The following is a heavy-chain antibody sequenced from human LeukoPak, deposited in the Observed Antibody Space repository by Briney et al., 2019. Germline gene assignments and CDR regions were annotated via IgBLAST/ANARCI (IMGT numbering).Heavy chain of an antibody. Sequence: GGSLRLSCAASGFTFSSYWMSWVRQAPGKGLEWVASIKQDESQKFYVDSVKGRFTVSRGNANNLLYLQLNSLRAEDTAVYYCARGSLFSPNWFDPWGQGTPVTVSS. D-gene: IGHD3-10*02. V-gene: IGHV3-7*01. CDR2: IKQDESQK. CDR1: GFTFSSYW. J-gene: IGHJ5*02. CDR3: ARGSLFSPNWFDP.